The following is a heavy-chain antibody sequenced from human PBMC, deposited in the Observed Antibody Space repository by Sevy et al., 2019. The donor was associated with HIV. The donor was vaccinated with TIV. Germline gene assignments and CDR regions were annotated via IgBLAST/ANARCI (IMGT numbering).Heavy chain of an antibody. V-gene: IGHV4-59*01. Sequence: SETLSLTCTVSGGSISSYYWSWIRQPPGKGLEWIGYIYYSGSTNYNPSLKSRVTISVDTSKNQFSLKLSSVTAADTAVYYCARADSYGSYFDYWGQGTLVTVSS. CDR2: IYYSGST. CDR3: ARADSYGSYFDY. CDR1: GGSISSYY. J-gene: IGHJ4*02. D-gene: IGHD5-18*01.